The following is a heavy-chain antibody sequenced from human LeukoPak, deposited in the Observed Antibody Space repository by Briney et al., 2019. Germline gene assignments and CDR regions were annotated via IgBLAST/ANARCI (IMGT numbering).Heavy chain of an antibody. D-gene: IGHD3-22*01. V-gene: IGHV3-23*01. Sequence: PGGSLRLSCAASGFTFSSYAMSWVRQAPGKGLEWFSAISGSGGSTYFADSVKGRFTISRDNSKNTLDLQMNSQRAEDTAVYYCAKAPYESTVYYYYDYWGQGTLVTVSS. CDR3: AKAPYESTVYYYYDY. J-gene: IGHJ4*02. CDR1: GFTFSSYA. CDR2: ISGSGGST.